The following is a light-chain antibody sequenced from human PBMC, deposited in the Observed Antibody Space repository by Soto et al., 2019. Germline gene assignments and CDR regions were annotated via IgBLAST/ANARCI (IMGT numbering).Light chain of an antibody. CDR2: SND. CDR3: AAWDDSLSGPV. CDR1: SSNIGSNT. Sequence: QSVLTRPPSASGTPGQRVTISCSGSSSNIGSNTVNWYQQVPGTAPKLLIYSNDQRPSGVPDRFSGSKSGTSASLAISGLQSEDEADYSCAAWDDSLSGPVFGGGTKLTVL. V-gene: IGLV1-44*01. J-gene: IGLJ2*01.